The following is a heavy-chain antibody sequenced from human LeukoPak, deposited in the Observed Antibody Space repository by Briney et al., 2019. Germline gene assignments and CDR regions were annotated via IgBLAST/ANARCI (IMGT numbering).Heavy chain of an antibody. CDR3: ARHPYCSSVTCNLRDAFDI. D-gene: IGHD2-2*01. CDR2: IYYSGST. Sequence: SETLSLTCTVSGGSTSSSSYYWGWIRQPPGKGLEWIGSIYYSGSTYQKPSLKSRVTISIDTSKNQFALKLSSVTAADTAVYYCARHPYCSSVTCNLRDAFDIWGQGTMVTVSS. CDR1: GGSTSSSSYY. J-gene: IGHJ3*02. V-gene: IGHV4-39*01.